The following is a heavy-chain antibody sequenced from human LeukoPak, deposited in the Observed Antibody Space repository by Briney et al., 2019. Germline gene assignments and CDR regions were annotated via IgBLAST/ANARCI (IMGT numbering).Heavy chain of an antibody. CDR2: IYYSGST. Sequence: PSETLSLTCTVSGGSISSSSYYWGWIRQPPGKGLEWIGSIYYSGSTNYNPSLKSRVTISVDTSKNQFSLKLSSVTAADTAVYYCATGRYSGSYNDYWGQGTLVTVSS. D-gene: IGHD1-26*01. V-gene: IGHV4-39*07. CDR3: ATGRYSGSYNDY. J-gene: IGHJ4*02. CDR1: GGSISSSSYY.